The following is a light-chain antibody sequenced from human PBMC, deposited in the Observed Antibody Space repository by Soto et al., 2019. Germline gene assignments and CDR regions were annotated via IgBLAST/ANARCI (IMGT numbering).Light chain of an antibody. CDR1: QNVRSK. J-gene: IGKJ1*01. Sequence: DKVMTQSPATLSVSPAERATLSCRASQNVRSKLAWYQQKPGQAPRLLIYGASTRATGIPGRFSGSGSGTEFTLTISSLQSEDFALYYCPQYNKWPRTFGQVTNV. CDR3: PQYNKWPRT. V-gene: IGKV3-15*01. CDR2: GAS.